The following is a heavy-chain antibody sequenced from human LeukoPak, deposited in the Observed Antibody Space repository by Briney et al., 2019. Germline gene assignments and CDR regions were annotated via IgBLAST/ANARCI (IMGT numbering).Heavy chain of an antibody. J-gene: IGHJ3*02. CDR3: ARVSRYYDSSGYSEAFDI. CDR1: GGSISSYY. CDR2: IYYSGST. V-gene: IGHV4-59*01. D-gene: IGHD3-22*01. Sequence: PSETLSLTCTVSGGSISSYYWSWIRQPPGKGLEWIGYIYYSGSTNYNPSLKSRVTISVGTSKNQFSLKLSSVTAADTAVYYCARVSRYYDSSGYSEAFDIWGQGTMVTVSS.